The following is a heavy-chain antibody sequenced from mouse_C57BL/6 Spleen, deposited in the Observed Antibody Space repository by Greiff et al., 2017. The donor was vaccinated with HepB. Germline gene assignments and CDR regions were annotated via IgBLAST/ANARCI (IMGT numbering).Heavy chain of an antibody. V-gene: IGHV5-16*01. CDR3: AREYDYDVGYSDY. CDR2: INYDGSST. D-gene: IGHD2-4*01. CDR1: GFTFSDYY. J-gene: IGHJ2*01. Sequence: EVKVVESEGGLVQPGSSMKLSCTASGFTFSDYYMAWVRQVPEKGLEWVANINYDGSSTYYLDSLKSRFIISRDNAKNILYLQMSSLKSEDTATYYCAREYDYDVGYSDYWGQGTTLTVSS.